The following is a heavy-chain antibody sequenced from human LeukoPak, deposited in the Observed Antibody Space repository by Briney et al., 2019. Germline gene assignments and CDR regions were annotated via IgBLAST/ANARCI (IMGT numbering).Heavy chain of an antibody. J-gene: IGHJ4*02. D-gene: IGHD2-15*01. Sequence: SVIPSSAASRYTYTDYGTGWVRRAPGQGLEWMAWISANNGETRYAQNLQGRVTMTTDTSTSTAYMELRSLRSDDTAAYYCARVPPSAHQGFSSFSRGQGAPVTVSS. CDR2: ISANNGET. CDR3: ARVPPSAHQGFSSFS. V-gene: IGHV1-18*04. CDR1: RYTYTDYG.